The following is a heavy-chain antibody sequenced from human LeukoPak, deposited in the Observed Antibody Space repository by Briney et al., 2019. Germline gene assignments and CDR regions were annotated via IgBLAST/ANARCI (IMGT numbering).Heavy chain of an antibody. CDR1: GFTSSDYW. CDR3: AKIRDSSGWYFDY. D-gene: IGHD6-19*01. V-gene: IGHV3-74*01. Sequence: GGSLRLSCAVSGFTSSDYWMHWVRQAPGKGLVWVSRFKNDGSSATYADSVKGRFTISRDEAKNTLYLQMNSLRVEDTAVYYCAKIRDSSGWYFDYWGQGTLVTVSS. J-gene: IGHJ4*02. CDR2: FKNDGSSA.